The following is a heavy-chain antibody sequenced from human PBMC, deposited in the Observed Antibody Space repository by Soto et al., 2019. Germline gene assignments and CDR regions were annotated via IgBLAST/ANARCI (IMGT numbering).Heavy chain of an antibody. V-gene: IGHV1-3*01. D-gene: IGHD2-15*01. CDR1: GYTFTSYA. CDR2: INAGNGNT. Sequence: GASVKVSCKASGYTFTSYAMHWVRQAPGQRLEWMGWINAGNGNTKSSQKFQGRVTITRDTSASTAYMELSSLRSEDTAVYYCARVGLSFHVVPYPWGQGTLVTVSS. CDR3: ARVGLSFHVVPYP. J-gene: IGHJ5*02.